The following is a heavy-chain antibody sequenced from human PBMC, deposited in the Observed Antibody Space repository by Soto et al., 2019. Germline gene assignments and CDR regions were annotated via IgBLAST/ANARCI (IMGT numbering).Heavy chain of an antibody. CDR1: GFTFSSYS. D-gene: IGHD2-2*02. CDR3: ARDQAGGYCSSTSCYRSYYYYGMDV. V-gene: IGHV3-21*01. J-gene: IGHJ6*02. CDR2: ISSSSSYI. Sequence: GGSLRLSCAASGFTFSSYSMNWVRQAPGKGLEWVSSISSSSSYIYYADSVKGRFTISRDNAKNSLYLQMNSLRAEDTAVYYCARDQAGGYCSSTSCYRSYYYYGMDVWGQGTTVTVSS.